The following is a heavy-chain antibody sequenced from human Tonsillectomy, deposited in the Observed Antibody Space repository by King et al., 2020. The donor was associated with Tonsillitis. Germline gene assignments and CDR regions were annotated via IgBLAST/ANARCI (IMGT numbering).Heavy chain of an antibody. D-gene: IGHD2-2*01. V-gene: IGHV3-21*01. CDR2: ISSSSSYI. CDR1: GFTFSSYN. J-gene: IGHJ6*02. Sequence: VQLVESGGGLVKPGGSLRLSCAASGFTFSSYNMNWVRQAPGKGLEWVSFISSSSSYIYYADSVKGRFIISRDNAKNSLYLQMNSLRAEDTAVYYCASSRGTISYHYYGMDVWGQGTTVSVSS. CDR3: ASSRGTISYHYYGMDV.